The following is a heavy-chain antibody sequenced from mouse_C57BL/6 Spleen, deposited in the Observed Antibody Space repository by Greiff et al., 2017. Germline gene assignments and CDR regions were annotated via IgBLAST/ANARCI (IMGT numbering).Heavy chain of an antibody. D-gene: IGHD2-2*01. V-gene: IGHV1-15*01. Sequence: QVHVKQSGAELVRPGASVTLSCKASGYTFTDYEMHWVKQTPVHGLEWIGAIDPETGGTAYNQKFKGKAILTADKSSSTAYMELRSLPSEDSAVYYCTRWAGYDDAMDYWGQGTSVTVSS. CDR3: TRWAGYDDAMDY. J-gene: IGHJ4*01. CDR2: IDPETGGT. CDR1: GYTFTDYE.